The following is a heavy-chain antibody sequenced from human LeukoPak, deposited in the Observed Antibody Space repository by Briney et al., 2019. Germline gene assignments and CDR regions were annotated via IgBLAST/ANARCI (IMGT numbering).Heavy chain of an antibody. CDR1: GGSFSGYY. CDR2: INHSVGT. J-gene: IGHJ4*02. CDR3: AREYSYGSSYYFDY. D-gene: IGHD5-18*01. Sequence: PSETLSLTCAVYGGSFSGYYWSWIRQPPGKGLEWIGEINHSVGTNYNPSLKSRVTISVDTSKNQFSLKLSSVTAADTAVYYCAREYSYGSSYYFDYWGQGTLVTVSS. V-gene: IGHV4-34*01.